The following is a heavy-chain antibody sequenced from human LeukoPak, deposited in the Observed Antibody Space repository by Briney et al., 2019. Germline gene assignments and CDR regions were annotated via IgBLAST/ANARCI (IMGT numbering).Heavy chain of an antibody. Sequence: PSETLSLTCTVSGGSINSGSYYWSWIRQPAGKGLEWIGRIYTSGSTNYNPSLKSRVTISLDTSKNQFSLKLTSVTAADTAVYYCARQETWERSALIDYWGQGTLVTVSS. CDR2: IYTSGST. D-gene: IGHD1-1*01. CDR3: ARQETWERSALIDY. J-gene: IGHJ4*02. CDR1: GGSINSGSYY. V-gene: IGHV4-61*02.